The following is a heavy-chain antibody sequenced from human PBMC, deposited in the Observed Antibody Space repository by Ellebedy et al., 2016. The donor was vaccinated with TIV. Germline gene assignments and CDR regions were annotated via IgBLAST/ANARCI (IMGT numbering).Heavy chain of an antibody. Sequence: GESLKISCAAWGFSFSNFWMSWVRQAPGKGLEWVAHIKTDGSETYYVDSVKGRFTISRDNAKNTLYLQMNSLRAEDTALYYCARNRYCSAGDCYALGYWGQGTLVTVSS. CDR2: IKTDGSET. J-gene: IGHJ4*02. V-gene: IGHV3-7*01. CDR3: ARNRYCSAGDCYALGY. CDR1: GFSFSNFW. D-gene: IGHD2-15*01.